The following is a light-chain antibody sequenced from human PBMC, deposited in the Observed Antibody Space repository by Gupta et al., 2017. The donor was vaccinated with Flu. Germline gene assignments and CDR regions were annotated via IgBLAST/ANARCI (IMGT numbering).Light chain of an antibody. CDR2: GAS. Sequence: VSPGERATLSCRASQSVSSNLAWYQQKPGQAPRLLIYGASTKATGIPARFSGSGSGTEFTLTISSLQSEDFAVYYCQQYNNWPLWTFGQGTKVEIK. J-gene: IGKJ1*01. CDR1: QSVSSN. CDR3: QQYNNWPLWT. V-gene: IGKV3-15*01.